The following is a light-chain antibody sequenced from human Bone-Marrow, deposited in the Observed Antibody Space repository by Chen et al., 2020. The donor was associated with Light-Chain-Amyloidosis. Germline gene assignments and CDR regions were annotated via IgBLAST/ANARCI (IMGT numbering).Light chain of an antibody. CDR2: DDS. CDR3: QVWDRSSERPV. V-gene: IGLV3-21*02. CDR1: NIGSTS. J-gene: IGLJ3*02. Sequence: SYVLTQPSSVSVAPGQTATIACGGNNIGSTSVHWYQQTPGQAPLLVVYDDSDRPSGIPERLSGCNSGNAATRTISRVEAGDEADYYCQVWDRSSERPVFGGGTKLTVL.